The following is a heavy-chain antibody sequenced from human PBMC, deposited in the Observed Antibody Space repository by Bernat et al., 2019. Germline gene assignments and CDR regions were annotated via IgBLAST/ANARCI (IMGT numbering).Heavy chain of an antibody. CDR3: AKTASVLDY. CDR1: GFIFSNYA. V-gene: IGHV3-23*01. CDR2: ISTTGSGT. Sequence: EVQLLESGGGLVQPVGSLRLSCAASGFIFSNYAMTWVRQAPGQGLVWVSSISTTGSGTYYTDSVRGRFTISRDNSKNMLYLQMNSLRAEDTAIYYCAKTASVLDYWGQGTLVTVSS. J-gene: IGHJ4*02.